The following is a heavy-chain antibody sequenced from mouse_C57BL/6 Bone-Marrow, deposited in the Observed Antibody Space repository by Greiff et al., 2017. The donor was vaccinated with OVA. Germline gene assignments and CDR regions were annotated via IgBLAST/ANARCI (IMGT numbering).Heavy chain of an antibody. J-gene: IGHJ4*01. D-gene: IGHD3-2*02. Sequence: DVKLQESGTVLARPGASVKMSCKTSGYTFTSYWMHWVKQRPGQGLEWIGAIYPGNSGTSYNQKFKGKAKLTAVTSASTAYMELSSLTNEDSAVYYCTRAAQALYYAMDYWGQGTSVTVSS. CDR3: TRAAQALYYAMDY. V-gene: IGHV1-5*01. CDR2: IYPGNSGT. CDR1: GYTFTSYW.